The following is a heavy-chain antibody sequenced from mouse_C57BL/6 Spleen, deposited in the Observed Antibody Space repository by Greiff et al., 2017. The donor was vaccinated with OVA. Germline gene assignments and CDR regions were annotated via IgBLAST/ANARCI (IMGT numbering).Heavy chain of an antibody. Sequence: DAGGGLVQPTGSLKLSCAASGFTFNTYAMHWVRQAPGKGLEWVARIRSKSSNYATYYADSVKDRFTISRDDSQSMLYLQMNNLKTEDTAMYYCVRDYYGSSYWYFDVWGTGTTVTVSS. CDR1: GFTFNTYA. CDR3: VRDYYGSSYWYFDV. D-gene: IGHD1-1*01. CDR2: IRSKSSNYAT. J-gene: IGHJ1*03. V-gene: IGHV10-3*01.